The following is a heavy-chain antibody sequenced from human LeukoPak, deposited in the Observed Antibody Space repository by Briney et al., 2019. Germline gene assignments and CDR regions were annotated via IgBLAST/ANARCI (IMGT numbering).Heavy chain of an antibody. CDR3: GSSRTTCCDY. D-gene: IGHD2-2*01. CDR2: INSDGSTT. CDR1: GITFSTNW. V-gene: IGHV3-74*01. Sequence: GGSLRLSCAASGITFSTNWMHWVRQAPGKGLVWVSRINSDGSTTNYADSVKGRFTISRDYAKNTLYPQMNSLRAEDTAVYYCGSSRTTCCDYWGQGALVTVSS. J-gene: IGHJ4*02.